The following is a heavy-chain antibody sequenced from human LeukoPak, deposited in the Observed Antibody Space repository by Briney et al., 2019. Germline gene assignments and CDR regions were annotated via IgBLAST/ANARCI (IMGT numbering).Heavy chain of an antibody. CDR2: INPNSGGT. CDR1: GYTFTDNY. J-gene: IGHJ4*02. V-gene: IGHV1-2*06. D-gene: IGHD5-12*01. CDR3: TRDRGYDYFFDY. Sequence: ASVPVPRKASGYTFTDNYMHWVRQAPAQGHEWMGRINPNSGGTNYAQKFQGRVTMSRDTSISTAYMELSRLRSDDTAVYYCTRDRGYDYFFDYWGQGTLVTVSS.